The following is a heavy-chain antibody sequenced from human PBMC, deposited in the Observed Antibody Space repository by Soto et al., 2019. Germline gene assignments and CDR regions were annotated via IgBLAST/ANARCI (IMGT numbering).Heavy chain of an antibody. D-gene: IGHD3-16*01. CDR3: AREGGESSDGLYYFDS. J-gene: IGHJ4*02. CDR1: GGSVSGYY. CDR2: INHSGNT. V-gene: IGHV4-34*01. Sequence: PSETLSLTCAVDGGSVSGYYWTWIRQPPGKGLEWIGEINHSGNTNYNPSLESRVTMSVDTSKNHFSLKVTSVSAADTAVYFCAREGGESSDGLYYFDSWGQGSLVTVSS.